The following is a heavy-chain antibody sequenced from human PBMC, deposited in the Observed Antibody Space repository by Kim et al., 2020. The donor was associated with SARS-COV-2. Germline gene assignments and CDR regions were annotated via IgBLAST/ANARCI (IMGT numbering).Heavy chain of an antibody. CDR1: GFTFDDYA. D-gene: IGHD1-26*01. CDR2: ISWNSGSI. Sequence: GGSLRLSCAASGFTFDDYAMHWVRQAPGKGLEWVSGISWNSGSIGYADSVKGRFTISRDNAKNSLYLQMNSLRAEDTALYYCAKDSGLGARIDYWGQGTLVTVSS. J-gene: IGHJ4*02. V-gene: IGHV3-9*01. CDR3: AKDSGLGARIDY.